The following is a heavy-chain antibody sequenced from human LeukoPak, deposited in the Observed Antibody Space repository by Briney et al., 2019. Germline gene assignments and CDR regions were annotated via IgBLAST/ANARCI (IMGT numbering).Heavy chain of an antibody. CDR1: GGSIGSGSYY. J-gene: IGHJ4*02. Sequence: PSETLSLTCTVSGGSIGSGSYYWSWIRQPAGKGLEWIGRFYTSGSTNYNPSLKSRVTISVDTSKNQFSLKLNSVTAADTAVYYCARGRDGYNFLNRGEYYYFDYWGQGTLVTVSS. CDR2: FYTSGST. D-gene: IGHD5-24*01. CDR3: ARGRDGYNFLNRGEYYYFDY. V-gene: IGHV4-61*02.